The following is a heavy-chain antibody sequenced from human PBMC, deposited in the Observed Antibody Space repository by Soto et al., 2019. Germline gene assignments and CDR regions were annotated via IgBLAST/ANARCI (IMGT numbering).Heavy chain of an antibody. CDR1: GYTFTGYY. Sequence: ASVKVSCKASGYTFTGYYMHWVRQAPGQGLEWMGWINPNSGGTNYAQKFQGRVTMTRDTSISTAYMELSRLRSDDTAVYYCARDSCDGSGSYYNGLNWFDPWGQGTLVTVSS. D-gene: IGHD3-10*01. CDR2: INPNSGGT. V-gene: IGHV1-2*02. CDR3: ARDSCDGSGSYYNGLNWFDP. J-gene: IGHJ5*02.